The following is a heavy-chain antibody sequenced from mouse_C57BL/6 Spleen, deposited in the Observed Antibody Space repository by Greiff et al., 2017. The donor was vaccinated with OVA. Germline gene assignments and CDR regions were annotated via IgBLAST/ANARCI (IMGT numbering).Heavy chain of an antibody. CDR2: IDPENGDT. D-gene: IGHD2-3*01. J-gene: IGHJ1*03. CDR3: TTPSPYDYRYFDV. CDR1: GFNIKDDY. Sequence: EVQLQQSGAELVRPGASVKLSCTASGFNIKDDYMHWVKQRPEQGLEWIGWIDPENGDTEYASKFQGKATITADTSSNTAYLQLSSLTSEDTAVYYCTTPSPYDYRYFDVWGTGTTVTVSS. V-gene: IGHV14-4*01.